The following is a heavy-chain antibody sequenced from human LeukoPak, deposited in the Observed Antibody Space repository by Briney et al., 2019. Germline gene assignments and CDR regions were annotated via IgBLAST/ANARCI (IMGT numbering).Heavy chain of an antibody. D-gene: IGHD2/OR15-2a*01. J-gene: IGHJ5*02. CDR3: GRHTSMGVPLDILEKWFDT. V-gene: IGHV1-18*01. CDR1: GYTFISYG. Sequence: ASVKVSCKATGYTFISYGISWVRQAPGQGLQWMGWISPYNGNTNYVQKFQGRVTMTTDTSTSTAYMELRSLRSDDTAVYYCGRHTSMGVPLDILEKWFDTWGQGTLVTVSS. CDR2: ISPYNGNT.